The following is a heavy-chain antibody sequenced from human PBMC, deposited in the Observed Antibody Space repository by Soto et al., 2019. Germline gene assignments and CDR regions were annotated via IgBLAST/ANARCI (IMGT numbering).Heavy chain of an antibody. D-gene: IGHD2-2*02. CDR3: ARSLVPGAIRQYDGMEI. CDR1: GVAFYNYA. J-gene: IGHJ6*02. CDR2: IWYDGSNK. V-gene: IGHV3-33*01. Sequence: PGGSLRLSCATSGVAFYNYAMHWVRQAPGKGLEWVAAIWYDGSNKYYGDSVKGRFIISRDNSKDTLYLQMNSLRAEDMAVYYCARSLVPGAIRQYDGMEIWGQGTTVTVSS.